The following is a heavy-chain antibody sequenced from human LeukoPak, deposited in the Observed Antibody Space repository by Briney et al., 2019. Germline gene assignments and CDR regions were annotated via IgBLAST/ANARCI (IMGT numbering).Heavy chain of an antibody. CDR2: VYYSGTT. D-gene: IGHD6-19*01. V-gene: IGHV4-39*07. J-gene: IGHJ4*02. CDR3: ARGTLYRGWSYYLDF. Sequence: PSETLSLTCSVSGDSISLGFYYWGWIRQPPGKALEWIGSVYYSGTTSYNPSLKSRVTISVDMSKNHFSLRLRSVTAADTAMYYCARGTLYRGWSYYLDFWGQGSQVTVSS. CDR1: GDSISLGFYY.